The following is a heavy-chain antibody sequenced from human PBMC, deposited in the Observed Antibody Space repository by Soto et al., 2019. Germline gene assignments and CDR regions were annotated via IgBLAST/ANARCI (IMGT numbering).Heavy chain of an antibody. V-gene: IGHV3-11*01. Sequence: QVQLVESGGGLVKTGGSRRLSCAASGFTFSDYYMSWIRQAPGKGVEWLAFIRSSGTTMEYADSVKGRFSISRDNANNSVFLQMNSLRADDTAVYFCARGNGYFDLWGRGTLVTVSS. J-gene: IGHJ2*01. CDR3: ARGNGYFDL. CDR2: IRSSGTTM. CDR1: GFTFSDYY.